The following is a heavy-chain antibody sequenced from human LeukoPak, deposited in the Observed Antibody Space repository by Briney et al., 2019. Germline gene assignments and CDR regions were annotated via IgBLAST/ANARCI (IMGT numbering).Heavy chain of an antibody. V-gene: IGHV3-30*18. J-gene: IGHJ4*02. Sequence: GGSLRLSCAASGFTFSRYGMHWVRQAPGKGLEWVAVISYDGNNKYYADSVKGRFTISRDNSKNTLYLQMNSLRAEDTAVYYCAKDIGRYCSGGTCYADYWGQGTLVTVSS. D-gene: IGHD2-15*01. CDR1: GFTFSRYG. CDR3: AKDIGRYCSGGTCYADY. CDR2: ISYDGNNK.